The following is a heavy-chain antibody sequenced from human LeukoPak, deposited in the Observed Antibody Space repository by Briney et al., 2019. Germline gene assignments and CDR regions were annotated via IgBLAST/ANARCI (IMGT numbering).Heavy chain of an antibody. V-gene: IGHV3-15*01. CDR2: IKSISYGGTI. CDR3: TRTWPGNTCFNF. CDR1: GFNFNDAW. Sequence: GGSLRLSCATSGFNFNDAWMNWVRQAPGKGLEWLGRIKSISYGGTIDYAAPVKGRFTISRDDSKNTLYLQMDSLETEDTAIYYCTRTWPGNTCFNFWGQGTLVTVSS. J-gene: IGHJ4*02. D-gene: IGHD1-7*01.